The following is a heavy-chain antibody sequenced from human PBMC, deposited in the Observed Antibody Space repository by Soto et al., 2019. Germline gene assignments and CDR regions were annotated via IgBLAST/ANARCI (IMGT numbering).Heavy chain of an antibody. V-gene: IGHV4-34*01. D-gene: IGHD3-10*01. CDR2: INDSGNI. J-gene: IGHJ6*03. Sequence: QVQLQQWGAGLLKPSETLSLTCAVYGGSFSGYQWTWIRQTPGKGLEWIGEINDSGNINYNPSLKSRVTIVVDTAKKQISLKLSSVTAADTAVYYCARGLILWFGELSRRGGYYYYMDVWGKWTSVTVSS. CDR1: GGSFSGYQ. CDR3: ARGLILWFGELSRRGGYYYYMDV.